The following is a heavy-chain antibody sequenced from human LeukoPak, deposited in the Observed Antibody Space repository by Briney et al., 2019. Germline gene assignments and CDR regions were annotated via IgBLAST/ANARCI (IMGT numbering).Heavy chain of an antibody. CDR3: ARGGTAYSSSWYPFDY. V-gene: IGHV3-21*01. J-gene: IGHJ4*02. Sequence: GGSLTLSCAASGFTFRSCSMNWVRQAPGKGLEWVSSISSSSSYIYYADSAKGRFTISRDNAKNSLYLQMNSLRAEDTAVYYCARGGTAYSSSWYPFDYWGQGTLVTVSS. CDR2: ISSSSSYI. D-gene: IGHD6-13*01. CDR1: GFTFRSCS.